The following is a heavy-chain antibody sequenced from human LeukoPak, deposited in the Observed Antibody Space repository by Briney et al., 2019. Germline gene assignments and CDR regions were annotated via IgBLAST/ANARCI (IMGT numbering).Heavy chain of an antibody. V-gene: IGHV4-38-2*02. D-gene: IGHD2-8*02. CDR3: ATIPVGRRLFDY. J-gene: IGHJ4*02. CDR1: GYSISSGYY. Sequence: SETLSLTCTVSGYSISSGYYWGWIRQPPGKGLEWIGSIYHSGSTYYNPSLKSRVTISVDTSKNQFSLKLSSVTAADTAVYYCATIPVGRRLFDYWGQGTQVTVSS. CDR2: IYHSGST.